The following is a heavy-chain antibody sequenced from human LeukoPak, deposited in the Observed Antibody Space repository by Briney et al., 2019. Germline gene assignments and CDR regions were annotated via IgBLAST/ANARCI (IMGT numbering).Heavy chain of an antibody. CDR3: ARGYCSGGSCYQNFDY. CDR2: INPNSGGT. CDR1: GYTFTGYY. J-gene: IGHJ4*02. V-gene: IGHV1-2*02. Sequence: GASVKVSCTSSGYTFTGYYMHWVRQAPGQGLEWMGWINPNSGGTNYAQKFQGRVTMTRDTSISTAYMELSRLRSDDTAVYYCARGYCSGGSCYQNFDYWGQGTLVTVSS. D-gene: IGHD2-15*01.